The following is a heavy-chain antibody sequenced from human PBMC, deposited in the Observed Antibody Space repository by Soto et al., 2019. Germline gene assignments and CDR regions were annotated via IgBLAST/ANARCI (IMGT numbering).Heavy chain of an antibody. J-gene: IGHJ4*02. V-gene: IGHV1-18*01. CDR2: ISAYNGNT. CDR1: GYTFTSYG. D-gene: IGHD6-19*01. Sequence: ASVKVSCKASGYTFTSYGISWVRQAPGQGLEWMGWISAYNGNTNYAQKLQGRVTMTTDTSTSTAYMELRSLRSDDTAVYYCARDVWYSSGWSTIYGFGYWGQGTLVTVSS. CDR3: ARDVWYSSGWSTIYGFGY.